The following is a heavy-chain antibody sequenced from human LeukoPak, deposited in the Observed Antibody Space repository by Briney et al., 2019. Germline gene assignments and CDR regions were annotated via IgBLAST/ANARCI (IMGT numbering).Heavy chain of an antibody. D-gene: IGHD3-22*01. Sequence: SETLSLTCTVSGGSISSDFWSWIRPPPGRELEWIGYIYTSGSTNYNPSLKSRVAISLDTSKNQFSLKLSSVTAADTAVYYCASQRRGSSGYSEYFQQWGQGTLVTVSS. CDR3: ASQRRGSSGYSEYFQQ. J-gene: IGHJ1*01. CDR2: IYTSGST. V-gene: IGHV4-4*09. CDR1: GGSISSDF.